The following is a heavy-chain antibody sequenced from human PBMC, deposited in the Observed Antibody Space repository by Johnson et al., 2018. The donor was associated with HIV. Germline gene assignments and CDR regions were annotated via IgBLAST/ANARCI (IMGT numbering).Heavy chain of an antibody. Sequence: QVQLVESGGGVVQPGRSLRLSCAASGFSFTKYAMHWVRQAPGKGLEWVAIISYDGNNKYYADSVKGRFTISRDNSKNTLYLQMNSLRAEDTAVYYCAKEGRGGAFDIWGQGTMVTVSS. CDR2: ISYDGNNK. J-gene: IGHJ3*02. V-gene: IGHV3-30-3*01. D-gene: IGHD2-15*01. CDR1: GFSFTKYA. CDR3: AKEGRGGAFDI.